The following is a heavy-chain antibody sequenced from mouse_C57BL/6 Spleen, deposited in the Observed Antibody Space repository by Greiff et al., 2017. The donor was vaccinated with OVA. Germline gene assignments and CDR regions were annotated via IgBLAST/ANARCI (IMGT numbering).Heavy chain of an antibody. Sequence: QVQLQQSGAELVKPGASVKLSCKASGYTFTSYWMHWVKQRPGQGLEWIGMIHPNSGSTNYNEKFKSKATLTVDKSSSTAYMQLSSLTSEDSAVYYCARDYYGSRNYFDYWGQGTTLTVSS. CDR3: ARDYYGSRNYFDY. J-gene: IGHJ2*01. CDR1: GYTFTSYW. V-gene: IGHV1-64*01. CDR2: IHPNSGST. D-gene: IGHD1-1*01.